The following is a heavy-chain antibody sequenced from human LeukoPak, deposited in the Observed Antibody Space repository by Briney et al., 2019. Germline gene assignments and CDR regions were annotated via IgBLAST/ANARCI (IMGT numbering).Heavy chain of an antibody. CDR2: ISYDGSNK. D-gene: IGHD2-21*02. CDR3: ARAYCGGDCYLDY. V-gene: IGHV3-30*04. J-gene: IGHJ4*02. Sequence: PGGSLRLSCAASGFTFSSYAMHWVRQAPGKGLEWVAVISYDGSNKYYADPVKGRFTISRDNSKNTLYLQMNSLRAEDTAVYYCARAYCGGDCYLDYWGQGTLVTVSS. CDR1: GFTFSSYA.